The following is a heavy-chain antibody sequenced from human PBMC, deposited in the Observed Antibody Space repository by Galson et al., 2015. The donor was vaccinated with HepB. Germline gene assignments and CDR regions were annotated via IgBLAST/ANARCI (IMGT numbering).Heavy chain of an antibody. CDR1: GGTFSSYT. V-gene: IGHV1-69*02. CDR2: IIPILGIA. D-gene: IGHD5-12*01. J-gene: IGHJ4*02. CDR3: ARVEGYSGYDLGY. Sequence: SVKVSCKASGGTFSSYTISWVRQAPGQGLEWMGRIIPILGIANYAQKFQGRVTITADKSTSTAYMELSSLRSEDTAVYYCARVEGYSGYDLGYWGQGTLVTVSS.